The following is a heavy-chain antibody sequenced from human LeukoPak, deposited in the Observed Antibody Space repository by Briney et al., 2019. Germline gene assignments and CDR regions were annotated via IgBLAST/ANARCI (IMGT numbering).Heavy chain of an antibody. Sequence: QPGRSLRLSCAASGFTFSSFGMRWVRQAPGKGLEWVAIIWYDGSKKYYAASLRGRFTISRDNSKNTLYLQMTSLRAEDTAVYYCARGEQLENWGQGTLVTVSS. D-gene: IGHD6-13*01. J-gene: IGHJ4*02. CDR2: IWYDGSKK. CDR1: GFTFSSFG. V-gene: IGHV3-33*01. CDR3: ARGEQLEN.